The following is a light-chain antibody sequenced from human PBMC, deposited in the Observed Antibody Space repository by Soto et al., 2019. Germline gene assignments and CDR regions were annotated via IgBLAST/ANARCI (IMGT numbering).Light chain of an antibody. CDR2: DVR. CDR1: SSDVGGHNS. Sequence: QSALTQPASVSGSPGQSITISCTGTSSDVGGHNSVSWYQQEPGKAPKLMIYDVRNRPSGVSNRFSGSKSGNTASLTISGLQAEDEADYYCSSYTSSSTVVFGGRTKLTVL. J-gene: IGLJ2*01. V-gene: IGLV2-14*01. CDR3: SSYTSSSTVV.